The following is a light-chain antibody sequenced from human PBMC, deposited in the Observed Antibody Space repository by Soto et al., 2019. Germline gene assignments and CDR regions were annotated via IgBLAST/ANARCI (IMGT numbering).Light chain of an antibody. CDR3: CSYAGSSTFLYV. J-gene: IGLJ1*01. Sequence: QSVLTQPASVSGSPGQSITISCTGTSSDVGSYNLVSWYQQHPGKAPKLMIYEVSKRPSGVSNRFSGSKSGNTASLTISGLQAEDEADYYCCSYAGSSTFLYVFGPGTKVTVL. V-gene: IGLV2-23*02. CDR2: EVS. CDR1: SSDVGSYNL.